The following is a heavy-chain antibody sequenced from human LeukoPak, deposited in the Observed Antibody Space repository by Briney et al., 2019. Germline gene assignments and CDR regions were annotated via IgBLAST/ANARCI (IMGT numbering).Heavy chain of an antibody. CDR1: GFTFSSYD. CDR3: AKDYARDTAMV. Sequence: GGSLRLSCATSGFTFSSYDMHWVRQGPGKGLEWVAFISYDGSNKYYADSVGGRFSISRDNSKNTLYLQMNSLRTEDTAVYYCAKDYARDTAMVWGQGTLVTVSS. J-gene: IGHJ4*02. CDR2: ISYDGSNK. V-gene: IGHV3-30-3*01. D-gene: IGHD5-18*01.